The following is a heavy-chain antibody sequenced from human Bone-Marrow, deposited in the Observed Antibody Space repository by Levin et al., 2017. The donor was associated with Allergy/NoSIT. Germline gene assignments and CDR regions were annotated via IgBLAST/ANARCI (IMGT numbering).Heavy chain of an antibody. CDR1: GFSFNSAW. D-gene: IGHD1/OR15-1a*01. V-gene: IGHV3-15*01. J-gene: IGHJ4*02. Sequence: PGGSLRLSCAASGFSFNSAWLHWVRQAPGKGLEWVARVKGEVEGGATDYAAPVKGRFTISRDDSKSTLYLQMNSLKSDDTAVYYCTSGHGKTDTDYWGQGTLVTVSS. CDR3: TSGHGKTDTDY. CDR2: VKGEVEGGAT.